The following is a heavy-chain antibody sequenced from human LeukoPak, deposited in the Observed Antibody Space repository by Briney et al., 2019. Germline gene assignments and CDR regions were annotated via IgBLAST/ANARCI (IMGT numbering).Heavy chain of an antibody. CDR3: ARHLIPRYSSIWPHYYYYYGMDV. Sequence: SETLSLTCTVSGGSISSYYWSWIRQPPGKGLEWIGYIYYSGSTNYNPSLKSRVTISVDTSKNQFSLKLSSVTAADTAVYYCARHLIPRYSSIWPHYYYYYGMDVWGQGTTVTVSS. V-gene: IGHV4-59*08. D-gene: IGHD6-13*01. J-gene: IGHJ6*02. CDR2: IYYSGST. CDR1: GGSISSYY.